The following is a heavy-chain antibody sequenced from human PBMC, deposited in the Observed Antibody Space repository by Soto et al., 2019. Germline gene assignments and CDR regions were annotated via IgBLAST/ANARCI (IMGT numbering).Heavy chain of an antibody. Sequence: GGSLILCCASSGGTFSSSTMNWVSPDPGKGLEWVSSISSSSSYIYYADSVKGRFTISRDNAKNSLYLQMNSLRAEDTAVDYCARDLLSGTRAVDSWGQRTMVMVSS. CDR3: ARDLLSGTRAVDS. V-gene: IGHV3-21*01. J-gene: IGHJ3*02. CDR2: ISSSSSYI. D-gene: IGHD3-3*01. CDR1: GGTFSSST.